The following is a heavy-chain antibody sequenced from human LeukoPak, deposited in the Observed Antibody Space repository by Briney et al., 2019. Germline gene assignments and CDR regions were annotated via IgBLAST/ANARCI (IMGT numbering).Heavy chain of an antibody. J-gene: IGHJ4*02. CDR1: AYTFTVYY. CDR3: ARLADYDSSGYLSY. CDR2: IKVKSGDT. V-gene: IGHV1-2*02. Sequence: GSVKVSCKASAYTFTVYYMHWMRQAPGQGLEWMGWIKVKSGDTHYAQKFQGRVTMTRDTSISTAYMELSRLRSEDTAVYYCARLADYDSSGYLSYWGQGTLVTVSS. D-gene: IGHD3-22*01.